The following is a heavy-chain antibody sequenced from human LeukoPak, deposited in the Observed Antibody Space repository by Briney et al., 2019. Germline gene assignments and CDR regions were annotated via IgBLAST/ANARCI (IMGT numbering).Heavy chain of an antibody. Sequence: PSQTLSPTCTVSGDFINSALYFWTWIRQHPGEGLEWFGYAYYSGSTHYNPSLKSRVIISVDTSKNQFSLKLSSVTAADTAVYYCARAYCTSTRCPFDSWGQGTLVTVSS. CDR3: ARAYCTSTRCPFDS. V-gene: IGHV4-31*03. CDR2: AYYSGST. J-gene: IGHJ4*02. CDR1: GDFINSALYF. D-gene: IGHD2-2*01.